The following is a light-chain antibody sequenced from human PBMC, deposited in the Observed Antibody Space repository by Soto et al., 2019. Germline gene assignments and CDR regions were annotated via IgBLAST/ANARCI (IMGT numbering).Light chain of an antibody. Sequence: EIVMTQSPATLSVSPGERATLSCRASQSVSSYLAWYQQKPGQAPRLLIYGVSTRANGIPARFSGSGSGTEFTLIISSLQSEDFAVYYCHQYNNWPLITFGQGTRLEI. CDR1: QSVSSY. CDR2: GVS. CDR3: HQYNNWPLIT. V-gene: IGKV3-15*01. J-gene: IGKJ5*01.